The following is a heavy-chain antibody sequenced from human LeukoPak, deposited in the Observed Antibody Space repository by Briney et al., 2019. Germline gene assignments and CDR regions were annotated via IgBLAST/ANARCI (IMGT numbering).Heavy chain of an antibody. CDR3: ARVRDSNRFDYYFDY. CDR2: ISSTSTYI. CDR1: GFTFNSYN. D-gene: IGHD6-13*01. V-gene: IGHV3-21*01. Sequence: KSGGSLRLSCAASGFTFNSYNMNWVRQAPGMGLEWVSSISSTSTYIYYADSVKGRFTISRDNAKNSLYLQMNSLRAEDTAVYYCARVRDSNRFDYYFDYWGQGTLVTVSS. J-gene: IGHJ4*02.